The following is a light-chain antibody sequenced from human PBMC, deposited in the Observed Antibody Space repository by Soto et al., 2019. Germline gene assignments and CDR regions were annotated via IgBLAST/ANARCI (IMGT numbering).Light chain of an antibody. CDR1: QSVSIN. J-gene: IGKJ2*01. CDR3: QQYNKWPYT. V-gene: IGKV3-15*01. Sequence: EIVMTQSPATLSVSPGDRATLSCRASQSVSINLAWYQQKRGQSPRLLIYGASTRATGIPARFSGSGSGTEFTLTIGSLQSEDFAVYFCQQYNKWPYTFGQGTKLEIK. CDR2: GAS.